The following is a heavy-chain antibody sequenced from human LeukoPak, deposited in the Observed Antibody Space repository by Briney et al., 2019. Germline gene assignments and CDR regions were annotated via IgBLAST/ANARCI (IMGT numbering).Heavy chain of an antibody. Sequence: PGGSLRLSCAASGFTFSNAWMTWVRQAPGKGLEWVSAISGNGVDTFYADSVKGRFTISRDNSRNTLYLQMNSLRAEDTAVYYCAKDSRSLAAAGEVDYWGQGTLVTVSS. D-gene: IGHD6-13*01. V-gene: IGHV3-23*01. J-gene: IGHJ4*02. CDR3: AKDSRSLAAAGEVDY. CDR1: GFTFSNAW. CDR2: ISGNGVDT.